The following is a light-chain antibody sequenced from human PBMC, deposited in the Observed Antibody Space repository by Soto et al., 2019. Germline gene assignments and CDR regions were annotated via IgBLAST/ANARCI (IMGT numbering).Light chain of an antibody. Sequence: SVLTQPASVSGSRGQSIIISCVGRNTDVGQDKSVSWYQQGPGKAPKLLIFEVTNRPSGVSNRFSGSRSGNTASLTISGLQPDDEGDYFCVSYTDTDTLVFGTGTKVTV. CDR3: VSYTDTDTLV. CDR1: NTDVGQDKS. V-gene: IGLV2-14*01. CDR2: EVT. J-gene: IGLJ1*01.